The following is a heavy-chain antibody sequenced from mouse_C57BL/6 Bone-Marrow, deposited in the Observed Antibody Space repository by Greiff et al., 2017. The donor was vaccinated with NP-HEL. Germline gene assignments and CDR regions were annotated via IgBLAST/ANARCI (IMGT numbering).Heavy chain of an antibody. CDR1: GFNIKDDY. CDR2: IDPENGDT. J-gene: IGHJ4*01. Sequence: VQLQQSGAELVRPGASVKLSCTASGFNIKDDYMHWVKQRPEQGLEWIGWIDPENGDTEYASKFQGKATITADTTSNTAYLQLSSLTSEDTVVYYYTTIDAIDDWGQGKSVTVSS. V-gene: IGHV14-4*01. CDR3: TTIDAIDD.